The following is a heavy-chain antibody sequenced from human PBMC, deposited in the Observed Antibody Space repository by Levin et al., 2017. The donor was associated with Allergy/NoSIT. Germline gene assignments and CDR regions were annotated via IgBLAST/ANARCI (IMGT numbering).Heavy chain of an antibody. CDR2: ISYSGNT. CDR1: GVSVRSGGYY. CDR3: ARYPIGGGDGRTSFDY. J-gene: IGHJ4*02. D-gene: IGHD4-17*01. Sequence: SQTLSLPCTVSGVSVRSGGYYWSWIRQPPGKGLEWIGYISYSGNTIYNPSLKSPVTISLDTSKNQFSLKVNSVTAADTAMYYCARYPIGGGDGRTSFDYWGRGTLVTVSS. V-gene: IGHV4-61*08.